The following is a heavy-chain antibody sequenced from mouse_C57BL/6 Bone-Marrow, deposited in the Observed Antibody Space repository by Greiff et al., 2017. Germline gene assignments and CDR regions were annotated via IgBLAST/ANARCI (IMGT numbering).Heavy chain of an antibody. D-gene: IGHD1-1*01. CDR3: ARNGSSQYYFDY. J-gene: IGHJ2*01. CDR1: GYTFTSYW. V-gene: IGHV1-72*01. CDR2: IDPNSGGT. Sequence: QVQLQQPGAELVKPGASVKMSCKASGYTFTSYWITWVKQRPGQGLEWIGRIDPNSGGTKYNEKFKSKATLTVDKPSSTAYMQLSSLTSEDSAVYYCARNGSSQYYFDYWGQGTTLTVSS.